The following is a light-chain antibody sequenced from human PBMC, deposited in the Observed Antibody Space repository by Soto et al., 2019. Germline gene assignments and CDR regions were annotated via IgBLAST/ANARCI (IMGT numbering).Light chain of an antibody. CDR3: QHLRSYPQT. CDR2: ATS. J-gene: IGKJ4*01. V-gene: IGKV1-9*01. CDR1: QGISNY. Sequence: DIQLTQSPSFLSASVGDRVTLTCRTSQGISNYLAWYQQKPGKAPKLLIYATSTLQRGVPSRFSGSGSGTEFTLTISSLQPEDFATYFCQHLRSYPQTFGGGTKVEIK.